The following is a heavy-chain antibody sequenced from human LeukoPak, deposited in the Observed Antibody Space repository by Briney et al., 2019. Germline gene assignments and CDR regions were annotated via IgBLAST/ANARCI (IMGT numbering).Heavy chain of an antibody. V-gene: IGHV3-21*01. J-gene: IGHJ4*02. CDR2: ISSSSNYI. Sequence: GGSLRLSCAASGLTFSSYSMNWVRQAPGKGLEWVSSISSSSNYIYYADLVKGRFTISRDNAKNSLYLQMNSLRAEDTAVYYCARVPHAMVRGVIITEFYFDYWGQGTLVTVSP. D-gene: IGHD3-10*01. CDR1: GLTFSSYS. CDR3: ARVPHAMVRGVIITEFYFDY.